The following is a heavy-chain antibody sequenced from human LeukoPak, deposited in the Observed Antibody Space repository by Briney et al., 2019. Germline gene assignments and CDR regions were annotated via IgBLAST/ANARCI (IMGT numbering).Heavy chain of an antibody. D-gene: IGHD5-12*01. Sequence: GGSLRLSCAASGFTFSSYWMHWVRQAPGKGLVWVSRINSDGSSTRYADSVKGRFTISRDNSKNTLYLQMNSLRAEDTAVYYCAKGSDYDPPYYYYYMDVWGKGTTVTISS. CDR2: INSDGSST. CDR1: GFTFSSYW. J-gene: IGHJ6*03. CDR3: AKGSDYDPPYYYYYMDV. V-gene: IGHV3-74*01.